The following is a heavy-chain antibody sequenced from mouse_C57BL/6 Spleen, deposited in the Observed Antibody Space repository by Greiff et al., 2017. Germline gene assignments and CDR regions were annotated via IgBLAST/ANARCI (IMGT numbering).Heavy chain of an antibody. CDR3: ARRIPWFAY. CDR2: IYPGGGGT. CDR1: GYTFTSYW. J-gene: IGHJ3*01. Sequence: QVQLQQSGAELVKPGASVKMSCKASGYTFTSYWITWVKQRPGQGLEWIGDIYPGGGGTNYNEKFKSKATLTVDTSSGTAYMQLSSLTSDDSAVYYCARRIPWFAYWGQGTLVTVSA. V-gene: IGHV1-55*01. D-gene: IGHD5-2*01.